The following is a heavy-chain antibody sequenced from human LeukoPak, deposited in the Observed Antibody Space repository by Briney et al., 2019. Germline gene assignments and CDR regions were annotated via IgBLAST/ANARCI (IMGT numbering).Heavy chain of an antibody. CDR3: ARDQKGIQLWLLYHYYYRMDV. J-gene: IGHJ6*02. D-gene: IGHD5-18*01. CDR1: GFTFSSYW. CDR2: LGCDGSST. Sequence: GGSLRLSCAASGFTFSSYWMNWVRQAPGKGLVWVSRLGCDGSSTTYEDSVRGRFNIHGDNGKHTLYLQMKSLGVADMYVCYRARDQKGIQLWLLYHYYYRMDVWGQGTTVTVSS. V-gene: IGHV3-74*03.